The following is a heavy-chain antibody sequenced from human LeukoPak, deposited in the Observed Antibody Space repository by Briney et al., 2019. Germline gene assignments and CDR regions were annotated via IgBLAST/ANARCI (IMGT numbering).Heavy chain of an antibody. Sequence: SETLSLTCTVSGGSISSYYWSWIRQPPGKGLEWIGYIHYSGSTNYNPSLKSPFTISVDTSKSQFSLKVNSVTAADTAVYYCASGTYYYFDFWGQGALVTVSS. D-gene: IGHD6-13*01. V-gene: IGHV4-59*01. J-gene: IGHJ4*02. CDR2: IHYSGST. CDR3: ASGTYYYFDF. CDR1: GGSISSYY.